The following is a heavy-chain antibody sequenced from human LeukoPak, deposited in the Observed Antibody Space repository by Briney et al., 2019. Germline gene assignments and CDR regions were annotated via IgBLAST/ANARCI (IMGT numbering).Heavy chain of an antibody. J-gene: IGHJ4*02. V-gene: IGHV3-30*02. CDR3: ARGKCGGDCYSDY. D-gene: IGHD2-21*02. CDR2: IRYDGSNK. CDR1: GFTFSSYA. Sequence: GGSLRLSCAASGFTFSSYAMHWVRQAPGKGLEWVALIRYDGSNKYYTDSVKGRFTISRDNSKKTLYLQMNSVRAEDTAVYYCARGKCGGDCYSDYWGQGTLVTVSS.